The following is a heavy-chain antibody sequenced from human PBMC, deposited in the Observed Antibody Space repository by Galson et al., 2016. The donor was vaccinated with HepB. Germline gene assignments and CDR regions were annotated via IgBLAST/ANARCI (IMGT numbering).Heavy chain of an antibody. D-gene: IGHD2-15*01. CDR3: ARGPPVAAKTYYYGMDV. CDR1: GGSISSGDYY. V-gene: IGHV4-31*01. CDR2: IYTSETT. Sequence: TLSLTCTVSGGSISSGDYYWSWIRQHPGKGLEWIGYIYTSETTYYNPSPKSPITISVDMSKNQSSLKLSSVTAADPAGYYFARGPPVAAKTYYYGMDVWGQGTTVTVSS. J-gene: IGHJ6*02.